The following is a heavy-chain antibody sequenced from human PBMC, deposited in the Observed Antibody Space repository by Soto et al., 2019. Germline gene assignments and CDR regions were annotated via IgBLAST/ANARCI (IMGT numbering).Heavy chain of an antibody. CDR1: GYTFTSYD. V-gene: IGHV1-8*01. CDR2: MNPNSGNT. D-gene: IGHD3-3*01. J-gene: IGHJ5*02. Sequence: VASVKVSCKASGYTFTSYDINWVRQATGQGLEWMGWMNPNSGNTGYAQKFQGRVTMTRNTSISTAYMELSSLRSEDTAVYYCARGKSSTIFGVVMRRNWFDPWGQGTLVTVSS. CDR3: ARGKSSTIFGVVMRRNWFDP.